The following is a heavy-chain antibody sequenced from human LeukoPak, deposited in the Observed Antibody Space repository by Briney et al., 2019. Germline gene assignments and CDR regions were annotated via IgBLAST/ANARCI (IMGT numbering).Heavy chain of an antibody. V-gene: IGHV3-66*01. J-gene: IGHJ4*02. CDR2: IYSGGST. CDR3: ARETPDSSSWTAFDF. CDR1: GFTVSSNY. Sequence: GGSLRLSCAASGFTVSSNYMSWVRQAPGKGLEWVSVIYSGGSTYYADSVKGRFTISRDNSRNTLYLQMNSLRAEDTAVYYCARETPDSSSWTAFDFWGQGTLVTVSS. D-gene: IGHD6-13*01.